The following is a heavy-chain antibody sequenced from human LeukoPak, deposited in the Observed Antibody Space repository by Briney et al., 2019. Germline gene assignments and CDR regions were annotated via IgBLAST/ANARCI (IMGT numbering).Heavy chain of an antibody. J-gene: IGHJ4*02. V-gene: IGHV3-23*01. Sequence: GGSLRLSCAASGFTFSTYAMSWVRQAPGKGLEWVSVISGSGDTAYYADSVKGRFIISRDNSKNTLYLQVDSLRAEDTAVYYCAKLRGGLVVAAINYWGQGTLVTVSS. CDR3: AKLRGGLVVAAINY. CDR1: GFTFSTYA. CDR2: ISGSGDTA. D-gene: IGHD2-15*01.